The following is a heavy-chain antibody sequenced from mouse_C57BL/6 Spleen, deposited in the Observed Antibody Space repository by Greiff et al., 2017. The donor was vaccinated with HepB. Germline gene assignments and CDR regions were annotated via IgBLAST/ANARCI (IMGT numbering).Heavy chain of an antibody. D-gene: IGHD1-1*01. CDR2: IYPSDSET. Sequence: VQLQQPGAELVRPGSSVKLSCKASGYTFTSYWMDWVKQRPGQGLEWIGNIYPSDSETHYNQKFKDKATLTVDKSSSTAYMQLSSLTSEDSAVYYCARSGTTVVAHWYFDVWGTGTTVTVSS. CDR3: ARSGTTVVAHWYFDV. CDR1: GYTFTSYW. J-gene: IGHJ1*03. V-gene: IGHV1-61*01.